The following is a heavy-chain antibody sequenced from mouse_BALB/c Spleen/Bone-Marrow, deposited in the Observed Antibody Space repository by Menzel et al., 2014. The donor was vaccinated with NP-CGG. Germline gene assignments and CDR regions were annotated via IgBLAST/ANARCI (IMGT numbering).Heavy chain of an antibody. CDR2: IWGGGST. D-gene: IGHD1-1*01. CDR1: GFSLSRYS. CDR3: TRFITTGAMDY. J-gene: IGHJ4*01. V-gene: IGHV2-6-4*01. Sequence: QVQLQQSGPGQVAPSQSLSITCTVSGFSLSRYSVHWVRQPPGKGLEWLGVIWGGGSTDYNLGLKSRLSISKDNSKSQVFLKMNSLQTDDTAMYYCTRFITTGAMDYWGQGTSVTVFS.